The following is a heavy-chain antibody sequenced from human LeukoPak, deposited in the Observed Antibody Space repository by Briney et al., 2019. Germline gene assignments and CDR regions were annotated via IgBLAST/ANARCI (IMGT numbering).Heavy chain of an antibody. CDR3: ARGEMTTVAYYFGY. CDR2: IYTSGST. CDR1: GGSISSGSYY. J-gene: IGHJ4*02. Sequence: SETLSLTCTVSGGSISSGSYYWSWIRQPAGKGLEWIGRIYTSGSTNYNPSLKSRVTISVDTSKNQFSLKLSSVTAADTAVYYCARGEMTTVAYYFGYWGQGTLVTVSS. D-gene: IGHD4-23*01. V-gene: IGHV4-61*02.